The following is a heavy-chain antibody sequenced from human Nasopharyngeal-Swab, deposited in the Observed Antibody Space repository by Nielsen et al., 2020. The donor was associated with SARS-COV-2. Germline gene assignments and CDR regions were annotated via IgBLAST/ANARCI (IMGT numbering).Heavy chain of an antibody. CDR1: GFTFSSYD. CDR3: ARGRYCSGGSCGAYMDV. CDR2: IGTAGDP. Sequence: GESLKISCAASGFTFSSYDMHWVRQATGKGLEWVSAIGTAGDPYYPGSVKGRLTISRENAKNSLYLQMNSLRAGDTAVYYCARGRYCSGGSCGAYMDVWGKGTTVTVSS. D-gene: IGHD2-15*01. V-gene: IGHV3-13*05. J-gene: IGHJ6*03.